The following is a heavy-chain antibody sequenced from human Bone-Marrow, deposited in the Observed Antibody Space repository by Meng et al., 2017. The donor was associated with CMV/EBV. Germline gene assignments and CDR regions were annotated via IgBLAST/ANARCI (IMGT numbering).Heavy chain of an antibody. D-gene: IGHD3-10*01. CDR2: MNPNSGNT. Sequence: ASVKVSCKASGYTFTSYDINWVRQATGQGLEWMGWMNPNSGNTGYAQKFQGRVTMTRDTSTSTVYMELSSLRSEDTAVYYCARDVYSYGSSVITMVRGVTIYYYYGMDVWGQGTMVTVSS. CDR1: GYTFTSYD. CDR3: ARDVYSYGSSVITMVRGVTIYYYYGMDV. J-gene: IGHJ6*01. V-gene: IGHV1-8*01.